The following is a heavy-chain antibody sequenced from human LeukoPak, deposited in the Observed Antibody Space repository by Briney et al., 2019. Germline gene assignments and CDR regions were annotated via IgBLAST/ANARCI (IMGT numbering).Heavy chain of an antibody. V-gene: IGHV1-2*02. CDR1: GYTFTGYY. Sequence: ASVKVSCKASGYTFTGYYMHWVRQAPGQGLEWMGWINPNSGGTSYAQKFQGRVTMTRDTSISTAYMELSRLRSDDTAVYYCARSIVVVPAAIGSPYNWFDPWGRGTLVTVSS. CDR3: ARSIVVVPAAIGSPYNWFDP. J-gene: IGHJ5*02. D-gene: IGHD2-2*01. CDR2: INPNSGGT.